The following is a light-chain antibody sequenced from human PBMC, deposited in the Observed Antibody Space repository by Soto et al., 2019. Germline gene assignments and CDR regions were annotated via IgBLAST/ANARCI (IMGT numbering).Light chain of an antibody. Sequence: QSALTQPASVSGSPGQSITISCTGTSSDVGGYNYVSWYQQHPGKAPKLMIYDVSNRPSGVSNRFSGSKSRKTASLTISGLQAEDESDYFCSSNTISSTLALGGTTQLTVL. V-gene: IGLV2-14*01. CDR2: DVS. CDR3: SSNTISSTLA. J-gene: IGLJ2*01. CDR1: SSDVGGYNY.